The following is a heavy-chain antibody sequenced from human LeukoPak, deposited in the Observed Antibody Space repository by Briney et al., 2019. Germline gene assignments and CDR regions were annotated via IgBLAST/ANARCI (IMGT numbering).Heavy chain of an antibody. V-gene: IGHV3-30*18. Sequence: GRSLRLSCAASGFTFSSYGMHWVRQAPGKGLEWVAVISYDGSNKYYADSVKGRFTISRDNSKNTLYLQMNSLRAGDAAVYYCAKEYYINWFDPWGQGTLVTVSS. CDR2: ISYDGSNK. CDR3: AKEYYINWFDP. CDR1: GFTFSSYG. D-gene: IGHD3-10*01. J-gene: IGHJ5*02.